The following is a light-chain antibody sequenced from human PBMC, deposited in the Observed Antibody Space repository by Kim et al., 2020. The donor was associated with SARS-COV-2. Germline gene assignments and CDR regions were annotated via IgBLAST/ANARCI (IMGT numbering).Light chain of an antibody. CDR3: QAWDSSTAVV. Sequence: SYELTQPPSVSVSPGQTASITCSGDKLGDKYACWYQQKPGQSPVLVMYQDNKRPSGIPERFSSSNSGNTATLTISGTQAMDEADYYCQAWDSSTAVVFGGGTKLTVL. CDR2: QDN. V-gene: IGLV3-1*01. J-gene: IGLJ2*01. CDR1: KLGDKY.